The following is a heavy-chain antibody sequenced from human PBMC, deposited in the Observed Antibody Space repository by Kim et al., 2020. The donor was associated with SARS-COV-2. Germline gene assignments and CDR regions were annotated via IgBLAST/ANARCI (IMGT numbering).Heavy chain of an antibody. D-gene: IGHD3-10*01. Sequence: ASVKVSCKASGYTFTSYGISWVRQAPGQGLEWMGWISAYNGNTNYAQKLQGRVTMTTDTSTSTAYMELRSLRSDDTAVYYCARECGTMVRGVIWDWFDPWGQGTLVTVSS. CDR3: ARECGTMVRGVIWDWFDP. V-gene: IGHV1-18*01. CDR2: ISAYNGNT. CDR1: GYTFTSYG. J-gene: IGHJ5*02.